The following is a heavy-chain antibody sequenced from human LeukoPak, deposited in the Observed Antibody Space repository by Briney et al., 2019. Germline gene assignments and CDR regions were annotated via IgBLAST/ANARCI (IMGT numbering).Heavy chain of an antibody. V-gene: IGHV3-48*01. CDR2: ISSSSSTI. D-gene: IGHD2-2*01. CDR1: GFTFSSYS. Sequence: GGSLRLSCAASGFTFSSYSMNWVRQAPGKGLEWISYISSSSSTIYYADSVKGRFTISRDNAKNSLYLQMNSLRAEDTAVYYCARGACSSTSCYYYYYYYMDVWGKGTTVTVSS. J-gene: IGHJ6*03. CDR3: ARGACSSTSCYYYYYYYMDV.